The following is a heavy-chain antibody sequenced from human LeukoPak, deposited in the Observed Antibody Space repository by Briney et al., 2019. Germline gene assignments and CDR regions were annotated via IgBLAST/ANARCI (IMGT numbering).Heavy chain of an antibody. V-gene: IGHV3-9*01. Sequence: GGSLRLSCAASGFTFSRYSFNWVRQAPGKGLEWVSGISWNSGSIGYADSVKGRFTISRDNAKNSLYLQMNSLRAEDTALYYCAKDRQADSSGYYYSWGQGTLVTVSS. CDR3: AKDRQADSSGYYYS. J-gene: IGHJ4*02. D-gene: IGHD3-22*01. CDR1: GFTFSRYS. CDR2: ISWNSGSI.